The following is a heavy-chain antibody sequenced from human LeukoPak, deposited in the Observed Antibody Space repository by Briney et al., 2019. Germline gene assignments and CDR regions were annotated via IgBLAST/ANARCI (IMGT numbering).Heavy chain of an antibody. CDR2: NYTSGST. Sequence: SQTLSPTWTVSAGSISSGRYYWSWIRQPAWNGLEWIGRNYTSGSTNCNPSLKSRVNISVDTSKNQFSLKLSSVTAADTAVYYCARDQGYGDPGYWGQGTLVTV. D-gene: IGHD4-17*01. CDR1: AGSISSGRYY. CDR3: ARDQGYGDPGY. J-gene: IGHJ4*02. V-gene: IGHV4-61*02.